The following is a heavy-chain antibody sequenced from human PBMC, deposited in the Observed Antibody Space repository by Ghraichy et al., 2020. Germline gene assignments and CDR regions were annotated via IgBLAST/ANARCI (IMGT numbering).Heavy chain of an antibody. CDR1: GGSIRTSGDYY. D-gene: IGHD3-3*01. V-gene: IGHV4-30-4*01. CDR2: IYSSGNT. CDR3: ARERVTWSGSHRGMDI. Sequence: SETLSLTCTVSGGSIRTSGDYYWSWIRQPPGKGLECIGYIYSSGNTLYNPSLKSRVAMSVDTSENEFSLNLSSVTAADTAVYYCARERVTWSGSHRGMDIWGRGTTVTVSS. J-gene: IGHJ6*02.